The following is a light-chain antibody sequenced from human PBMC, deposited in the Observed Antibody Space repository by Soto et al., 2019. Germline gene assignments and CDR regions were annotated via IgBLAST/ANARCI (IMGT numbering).Light chain of an antibody. CDR2: GNT. CDR1: SSNIGAGYD. V-gene: IGLV1-40*01. CDR3: PSYDSSLSGLV. J-gene: IGLJ2*01. Sequence: QSVLTQPASVSGSPGPRVTISGTGSSSNIGAGYDVHWYQHLPGTAPKLLICGNTKRPSGVPDRFSGSKSGTSASLAITGLQAEDEADYYCPSYDSSLSGLVFGGGTKLTVL.